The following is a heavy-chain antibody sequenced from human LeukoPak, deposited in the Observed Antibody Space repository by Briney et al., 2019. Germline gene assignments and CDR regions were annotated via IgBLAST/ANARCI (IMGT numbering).Heavy chain of an antibody. V-gene: IGHV1-18*04. D-gene: IGHD6-13*01. CDR1: GYTLNDFG. CDR3: ARAHRASSWASLQLDP. CDR2: ISPYNGDT. J-gene: IGHJ5*02. Sequence: ASVKVSCKASGYTLNDFGITWVRQAPGQGLEWMGWISPYNGDTKSAKEFQGRVSLTTNTFTNTAHMELRSLTSDDTAVYYCARAHRASSWASLQLDPWGQGTLVTVSS.